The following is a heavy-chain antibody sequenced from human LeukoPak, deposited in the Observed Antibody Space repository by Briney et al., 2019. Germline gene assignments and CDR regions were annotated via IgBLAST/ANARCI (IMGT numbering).Heavy chain of an antibody. CDR2: IWFDGSNK. J-gene: IGHJ4*02. CDR1: GFIFSSYG. V-gene: IGHV3-33*06. Sequence: GGSLRLSCAASGFIFSSYGMHWVRQAPGKGLEWVTVIWFDGSNKYYADSVKGRFTISRDNSKNTLYLQMNSLRAEDTAVYYCAKDHSPYTSPFDYWGQGTLVTVSS. D-gene: IGHD2-2*02. CDR3: AKDHSPYTSPFDY.